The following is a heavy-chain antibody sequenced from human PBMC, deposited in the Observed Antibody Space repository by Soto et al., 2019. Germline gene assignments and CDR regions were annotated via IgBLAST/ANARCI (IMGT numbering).Heavy chain of an antibody. CDR2: ISAYNGNT. Sequence: GASVKVSCKASGYTFTSYGISWVRQAPGQGLEWMGWISAYNGNTNYAQKLQGRVTMTTDTSTSTAYMELRSLRSDDTAVYYCARVCGGGGSCLNYYYYGMDVWGQGTTVTVSS. CDR1: GYTFTSYG. V-gene: IGHV1-18*01. D-gene: IGHD2-15*01. J-gene: IGHJ6*02. CDR3: ARVCGGGGSCLNYYYYGMDV.